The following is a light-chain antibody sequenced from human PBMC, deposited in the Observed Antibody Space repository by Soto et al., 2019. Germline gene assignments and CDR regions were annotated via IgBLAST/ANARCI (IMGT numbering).Light chain of an antibody. CDR3: QHYRSSWT. Sequence: EIVLTQSPGTLSLAPGERATLSCRASQSVRSSFLAWYQQKPGQPPRLLIYCTSSRATGIPERFSGSGSGTDFTLTISRREPEHFAVYYCQHYRSSWTFGRGTNVEVK. CDR2: CTS. CDR1: QSVRSSF. J-gene: IGKJ1*01. V-gene: IGKV3-20*01.